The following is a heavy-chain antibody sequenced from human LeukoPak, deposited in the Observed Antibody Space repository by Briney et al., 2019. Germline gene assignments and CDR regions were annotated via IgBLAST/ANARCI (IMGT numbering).Heavy chain of an antibody. J-gene: IGHJ4*02. D-gene: IGHD3-10*01. Sequence: GGSLRLSCAASGFTFDDYAMHWVRQAPGKGLEWVSLISWDGGSTDYADSVKGRFTISRDNSKNSLHLQMNSLRPEDSALYYCAKDIWGGGYYDSGSYYGIDYWGQGTLVTVSS. CDR3: AKDIWGGGYYDSGSYYGIDY. CDR1: GFTFDDYA. V-gene: IGHV3-43D*03. CDR2: ISWDGGST.